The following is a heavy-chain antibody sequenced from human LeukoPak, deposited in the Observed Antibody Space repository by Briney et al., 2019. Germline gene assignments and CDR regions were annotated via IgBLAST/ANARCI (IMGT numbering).Heavy chain of an antibody. D-gene: IGHD5-24*01. V-gene: IGHV1-2*02. Sequence: ASVKVSCKASGYTFTGYYMHWVRQAPGQGLEWMGWINPNSGGTNYAQKFQGRVTMTRDTSISTAYMELSGLRSDDSAVYYCAREMATIVNQFDYWGQGTLVTVSS. J-gene: IGHJ4*02. CDR2: INPNSGGT. CDR1: GYTFTGYY. CDR3: AREMATIVNQFDY.